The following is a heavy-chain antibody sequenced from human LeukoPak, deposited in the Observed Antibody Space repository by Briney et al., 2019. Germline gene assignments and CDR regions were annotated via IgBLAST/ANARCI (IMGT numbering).Heavy chain of an antibody. D-gene: IGHD3-10*01. CDR3: ARGGVDYYGSGTYYLMYYFDY. V-gene: IGHV3-21*04. Sequence: GGSLRLSCAASGFTFSSYSMNWVRQAPGKGLEWVSSISSSSSYIYYADSVKGRFTISRDNAKNSLYLQMNSLRAEDTALYFCARGGVDYYGSGTYYLMYYFDYWGQGALVTVSS. CDR2: ISSSSSYI. CDR1: GFTFSSYS. J-gene: IGHJ4*02.